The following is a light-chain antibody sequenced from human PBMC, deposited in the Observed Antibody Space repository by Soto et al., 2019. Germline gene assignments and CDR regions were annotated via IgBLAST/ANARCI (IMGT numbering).Light chain of an antibody. J-gene: IGKJ4*01. CDR3: QQDYNYPRT. Sequence: DIQMTQSPSTLSASVGDRVTITCRASQSISSWLAWYQQKPGKAPKLLIYDASSLESGVPSRFSGSGSGTEFALTISSLQPDDFATYYCQQDYNYPRTFGGGTKVDIK. V-gene: IGKV1-5*01. CDR2: DAS. CDR1: QSISSW.